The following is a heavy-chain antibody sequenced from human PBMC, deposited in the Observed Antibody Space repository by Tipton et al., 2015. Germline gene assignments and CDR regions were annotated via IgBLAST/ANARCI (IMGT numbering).Heavy chain of an antibody. J-gene: IGHJ6*02. Sequence: TLSLTCTVSGGSISRYYWSWIRQPPGKGLEWIGYIYYSGSTNYNPSLKSRVTISLDTSKNQFSLELRSVTAADTAVYYCARDRSYSSGQYDVWGQGTTVIVSS. CDR1: GGSISRYY. V-gene: IGHV4-59*01. CDR2: IYYSGST. D-gene: IGHD6-19*01. CDR3: ARDRSYSSGQYDV.